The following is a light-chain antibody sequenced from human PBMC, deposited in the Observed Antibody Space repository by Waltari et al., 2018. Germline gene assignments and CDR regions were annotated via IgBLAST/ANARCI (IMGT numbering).Light chain of an antibody. J-gene: IGKJ4*01. Sequence: EIVLTQSPATLSLSPGERAALACRASQSVSSFLAWYPQKPGQTPRLLIYDASNRATGIPARLSGSASGTDFTITISRLEPEDFAVYYCQQRSDWPLTFGGGTKVEVK. CDR3: QQRSDWPLT. CDR1: QSVSSF. CDR2: DAS. V-gene: IGKV3-11*01.